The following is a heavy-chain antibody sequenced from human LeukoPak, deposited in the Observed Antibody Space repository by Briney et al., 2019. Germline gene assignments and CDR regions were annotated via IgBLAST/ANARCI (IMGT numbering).Heavy chain of an antibody. V-gene: IGHV4-38-2*02. J-gene: IGHJ5*02. CDR3: AREIGSGEGLYSTGWFDP. D-gene: IGHD2-21*01. CDR2: MSHGGGNT. Sequence: SETLTLTCTVSGSSISSGFYWAWIRQSPVKGLELIGSMSHGGGNTYYRPSLKSRATISVDTSKNQFFLRLSSVTAADTAVYYCAREIGSGEGLYSTGWFDPWGQGIQVTVSS. CDR1: GSSISSGFY.